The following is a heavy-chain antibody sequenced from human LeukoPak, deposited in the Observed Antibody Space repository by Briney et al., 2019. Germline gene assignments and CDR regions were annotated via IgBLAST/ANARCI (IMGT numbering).Heavy chain of an antibody. V-gene: IGHV3-48*03. CDR1: GFTFSSYE. Sequence: PGGSLRLSCAASGFTFSSYEMNWVRQAPGKELEWVSYISSSGSNIYYADSVKGRFTISRDNAKNSLYLQMNSLRAEDTAVYYCARGIIGGYWGQGTLVTVSS. J-gene: IGHJ4*02. CDR3: ARGIIGGY. D-gene: IGHD3-10*01. CDR2: ISSSGSNI.